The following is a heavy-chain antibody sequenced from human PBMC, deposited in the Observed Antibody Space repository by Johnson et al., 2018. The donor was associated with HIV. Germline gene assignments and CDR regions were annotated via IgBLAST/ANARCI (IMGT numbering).Heavy chain of an antibody. CDR2: ISGGEDDT. Sequence: VQLVESGGGVVRPGGSLRLSCAASGFSFIDYAMIWVRQAPGKGLEWVSFISGGEDDTYYADSVKGRFTISRDNSKTTLYLQMNSLRDEDTAVYYCANSLLLDAFNIWGQGTMVTVSS. V-gene: IGHV3-23*04. J-gene: IGHJ3*02. CDR1: GFSFIDYA. CDR3: ANSLLLDAFNI.